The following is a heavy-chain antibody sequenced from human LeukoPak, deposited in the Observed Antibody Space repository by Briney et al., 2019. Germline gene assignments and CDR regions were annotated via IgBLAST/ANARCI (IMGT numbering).Heavy chain of an antibody. CDR2: IYYNGNT. Sequence: PSETLSLTCSVSDGSINSYYWNWIRRPPGRGLEWIGYIYYNGNTNYSPSLKSRVTISVDTSKNLFSLKVSSVTAADTAVYYCARGRSNYYGMDVWGQGTTVTVSS. D-gene: IGHD1-26*01. CDR1: DGSINSYY. V-gene: IGHV4-59*01. CDR3: ARGRSNYYGMDV. J-gene: IGHJ6*02.